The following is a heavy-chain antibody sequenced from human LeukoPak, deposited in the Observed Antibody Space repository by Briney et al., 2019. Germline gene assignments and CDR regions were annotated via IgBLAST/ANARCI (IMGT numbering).Heavy chain of an antibody. CDR3: ARDRQHSYGSVLDP. Sequence: PSETLSLTCTVSGGSISTYHWNWIRQPPGKGLEWIGETYFSGRSNYNYNPSLKSRVTISVDTSNNQFSLKMTSLTAADTAVYYCARDRQHSYGSVLDPWGRETLVTVSS. V-gene: IGHV4-59*01. D-gene: IGHD5-18*01. CDR2: TYFSGRSNY. CDR1: GGSISTYH. J-gene: IGHJ5*02.